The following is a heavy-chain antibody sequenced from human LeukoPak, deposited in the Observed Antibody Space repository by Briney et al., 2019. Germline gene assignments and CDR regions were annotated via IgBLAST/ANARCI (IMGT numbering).Heavy chain of an antibody. J-gene: IGHJ4*02. Sequence: PSETLSLTCTVSGGSISGSSYYWGWIRQPPGKGLEWIGSIYYSGSTYYNPSLKSRVTISVDTSKNQFSLKLSSVTAADTAVYYCARMYYDFWSSYYLGGSSQAYWGQGTLVTVSS. CDR1: GGSISGSSYY. CDR3: ARMYYDFWSSYYLGGSSQAY. CDR2: IYYSGST. V-gene: IGHV4-39*07. D-gene: IGHD3-3*01.